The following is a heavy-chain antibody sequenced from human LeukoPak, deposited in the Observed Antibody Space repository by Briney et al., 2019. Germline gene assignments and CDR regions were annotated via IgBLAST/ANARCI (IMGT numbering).Heavy chain of an antibody. D-gene: IGHD3-22*01. CDR3: AREEYYYDSSGYNPTPFDY. CDR2: INAGNGNT. J-gene: IGHJ4*02. V-gene: IGHV1-3*01. CDR1: GYTFTSYA. Sequence: ASVKVSCKASGYTFTSYAMHWVRQAPGQRLEWMGWINAGNGNTKYSQKFQGRVTMTRDTSTSTVYMELSSLRSEDTAVYYCAREEYYYDSSGYNPTPFDYWGQGTLVTVSS.